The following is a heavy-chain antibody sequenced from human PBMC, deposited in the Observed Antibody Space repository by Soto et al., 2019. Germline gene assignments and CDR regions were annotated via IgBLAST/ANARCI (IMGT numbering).Heavy chain of an antibody. CDR1: GFTFDDYA. CDR2: ISWNSGSI. V-gene: IGHV3-9*01. Sequence: GGSLRLSCAASGFTFDDYAMHWVRQAPGKGLEWVSGISWNSGSIGYADSVKGRFTISRDNAKNSLYLQMNSLRAEDTALYYCAKDLSGNYEGPNWFDPWGQGTLVTVSS. CDR3: AKDLSGNYEGPNWFDP. J-gene: IGHJ5*02. D-gene: IGHD4-4*01.